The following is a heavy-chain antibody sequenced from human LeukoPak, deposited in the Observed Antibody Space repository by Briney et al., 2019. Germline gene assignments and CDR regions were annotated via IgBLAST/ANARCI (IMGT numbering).Heavy chain of an antibody. CDR1: GFTFSDYY. Sequence: GGSLRLSCAASGFTFSDYYMSWIRQAPGKGLEWVSYISSSGSTIYYADSVKGRFTISRDNAKNSLYLQMNSLRAEDTAVYYCARETGYYYDSSGHIDYWGQGTLVTVSS. V-gene: IGHV3-11*01. D-gene: IGHD3-22*01. CDR2: ISSSGSTI. J-gene: IGHJ4*02. CDR3: ARETGYYYDSSGHIDY.